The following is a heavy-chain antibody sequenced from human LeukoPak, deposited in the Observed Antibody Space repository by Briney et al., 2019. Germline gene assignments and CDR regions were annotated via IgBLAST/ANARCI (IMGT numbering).Heavy chain of an antibody. V-gene: IGHV3-21*01. CDR1: GFTLSTYA. CDR3: ARDPFSYDSSGSDY. J-gene: IGHJ4*02. CDR2: TSSSDAGT. Sequence: PGGSLRLSCAASGFTLSTYAMSWVRQTPGKGLEWVAATSSSDAGTYHADSVRGRFTISRDNAKKSLYLQMNSLRAEDTAVYYCARDPFSYDSSGSDYWGQGTLVTVSS. D-gene: IGHD3-22*01.